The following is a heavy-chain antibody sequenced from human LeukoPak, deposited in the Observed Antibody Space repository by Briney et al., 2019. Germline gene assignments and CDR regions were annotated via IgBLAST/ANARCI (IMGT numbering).Heavy chain of an antibody. CDR3: ARDPYRDAPDYFDY. D-gene: IGHD1-14*01. V-gene: IGHV3-7*01. CDR2: IKQDGSGK. J-gene: IGHJ4*02. CDR1: GFTFSSYW. Sequence: GGSLRLSCAASGFTFSSYWMSWVRQAPGKGLEWVANIKQDGSGKYYVDSVKGRFTISRDNAKNSLYLQMNSLRAEDTAVYYCARDPYRDAPDYFDYWGQGTLVTVSS.